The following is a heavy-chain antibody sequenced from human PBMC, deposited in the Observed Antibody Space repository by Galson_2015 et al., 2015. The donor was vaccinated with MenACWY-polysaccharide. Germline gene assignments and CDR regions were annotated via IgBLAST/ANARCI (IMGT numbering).Heavy chain of an antibody. CDR3: ARGARSSGWPYFVY. Sequence: SETLSLTCTVSGGAISNFCWSWVRQPPGKGLEWIGFIYYSGTTNYNPSLESRVTMSIDTSKKQLSLRLRSVTAADTAVYYCARGARSSGWPYFVYWGQGILATVSS. CDR1: GGAISNFC. D-gene: IGHD6-19*01. V-gene: IGHV4-59*01. J-gene: IGHJ4*02. CDR2: IYYSGTT.